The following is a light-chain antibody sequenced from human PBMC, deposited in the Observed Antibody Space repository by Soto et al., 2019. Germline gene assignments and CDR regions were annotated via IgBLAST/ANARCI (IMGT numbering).Light chain of an antibody. CDR1: SSNIGSNT. CDR3: TAWDDSLSGVF. J-gene: IGLJ2*01. Sequence: QSVLTQPPSASGTPGQRVTISCSGSSSNIGSNTVNWYQQLPGMAPKLLIYRNDRRPSGVPDRFSGSKSGTSASLAISGLQSEDETDYYCTAWDDSLSGVFFGGGTKLTVL. CDR2: RND. V-gene: IGLV1-44*01.